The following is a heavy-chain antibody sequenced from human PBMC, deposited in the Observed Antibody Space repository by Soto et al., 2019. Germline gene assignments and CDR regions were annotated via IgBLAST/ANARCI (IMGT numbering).Heavy chain of an antibody. CDR1: GGTFSSYT. CDR2: IIPILGIA. J-gene: IGHJ6*02. Sequence: QVQLVQSGAEVKKPGSSVKVSCKASGGTFSSYTISWVRQAPGQGLEWMGRIIPILGIANYAQKFQGRVTINADKSTSTAYMELSSLRSEDTAVYYCARAYYYGSGSYPQSGGMDVWGQGTTVTVSS. D-gene: IGHD3-10*01. CDR3: ARAYYYGSGSYPQSGGMDV. V-gene: IGHV1-69*02.